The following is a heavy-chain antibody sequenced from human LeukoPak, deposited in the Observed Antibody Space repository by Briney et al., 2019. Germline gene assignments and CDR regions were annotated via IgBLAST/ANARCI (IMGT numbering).Heavy chain of an antibody. CDR2: IIPILGIA. Sequence: PSVKVSCKASGGTFSSYTISWVRQAPGQGLGWMGRIIPILGIANYAQKFQGRVTITADKSTSTAYMELSSLRSEDTAVYYCAASNGSCYDYWGQGTLVTVSS. V-gene: IGHV1-69*02. CDR3: AASNGSCYDY. J-gene: IGHJ4*02. CDR1: GGTFSSYT. D-gene: IGHD2-15*01.